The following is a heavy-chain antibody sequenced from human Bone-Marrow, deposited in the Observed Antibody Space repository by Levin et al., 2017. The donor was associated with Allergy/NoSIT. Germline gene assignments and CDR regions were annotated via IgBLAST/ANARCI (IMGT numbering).Heavy chain of an antibody. V-gene: IGHV3-23*01. Sequence: GGSLRLSCAASGFTFSNYAMSWVRQAPGKGLEWVSAITNSGGNTYYADSVKGRFTISRDNSKNTLYLQMSSLRAEDTAIYYCAKDPPAVAYWYFDLWGRGTLVTASS. CDR1: GFTFSNYA. D-gene: IGHD6-19*01. CDR2: ITNSGGNT. CDR3: AKDPPAVAYWYFDL. J-gene: IGHJ2*01.